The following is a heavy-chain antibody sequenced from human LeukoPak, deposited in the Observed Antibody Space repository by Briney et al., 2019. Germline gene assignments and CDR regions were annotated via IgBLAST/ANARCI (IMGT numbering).Heavy chain of an antibody. CDR2: ISGGGDDI. J-gene: IGHJ4*02. Sequence: AGGSLRLSCAASGFTFSDYYMAWIRQAPGKGLEVVSYISGGGDDINYADSVRGRFTISRDNAKNSLYLQMNSLRVEDTAVYFCSRDPRPLDYWGQGTLVTVSS. CDR1: GFTFSDYY. CDR3: SRDPRPLDY. V-gene: IGHV3-11*04.